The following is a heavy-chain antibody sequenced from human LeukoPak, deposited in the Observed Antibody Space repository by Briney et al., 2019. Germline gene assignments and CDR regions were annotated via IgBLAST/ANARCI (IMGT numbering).Heavy chain of an antibody. V-gene: IGHV3-7*01. D-gene: IGHD4-17*01. CDR2: IKQDGSEK. CDR3: ARGGDYGDYDFFDY. CDR1: GFTFSSYW. Sequence: PGGSLRLSCAAPGFTFSSYWLSSVRQAPGKGLEWVANIKQDGSEKYYVDSVKGRFTISRDNAKNSLYLQMNSLRAEDTAVYYCARGGDYGDYDFFDYWGQGTLVTVSS. J-gene: IGHJ4*02.